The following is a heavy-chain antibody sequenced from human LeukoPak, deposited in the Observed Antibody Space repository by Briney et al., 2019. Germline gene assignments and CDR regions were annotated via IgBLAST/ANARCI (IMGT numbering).Heavy chain of an antibody. CDR3: ARDPDSSGYYPEDFDY. CDR1: GFTFSSYE. Sequence: PGGSLRLSCAASGFTFSSYEMNWVRQAPGKGLEWVPYISSSGSTIYYADSVKGRFTISRDNAKNSLYLQMNSLRAEDTAVYYCARDPDSSGYYPEDFDYWGQGTLVTVSS. V-gene: IGHV3-48*03. CDR2: ISSSGSTI. D-gene: IGHD3-22*01. J-gene: IGHJ4*02.